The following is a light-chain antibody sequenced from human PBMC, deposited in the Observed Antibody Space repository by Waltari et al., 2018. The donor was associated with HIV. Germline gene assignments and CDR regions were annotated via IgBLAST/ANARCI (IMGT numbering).Light chain of an antibody. Sequence: QSALTQPRSVSGSPGQSVTISCTGTSSDIGYFDYVSWYQQYPGKAPKVIIYDVSQRPSWVPDRFTASKSGITASLTISGLQDEDEADYYCCSYAGTYTYVFGTGTTVTVL. CDR1: SSDIGYFDY. CDR2: DVS. J-gene: IGLJ1*01. CDR3: CSYAGTYTYV. V-gene: IGLV2-11*01.